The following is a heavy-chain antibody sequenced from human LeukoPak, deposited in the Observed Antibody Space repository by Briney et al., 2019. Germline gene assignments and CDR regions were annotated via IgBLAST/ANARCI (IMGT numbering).Heavy chain of an antibody. CDR3: ARYTSSWFFDS. Sequence: SQTLSLTCAISGDSVTSTSAAWIRLRPSPSLDLEWLISTYYRSKWYSDYAVSVRGRITVNPDTSTNQFSLQLNSVTPEDTAVYYCARYTSSWFFDSWGLGTLVTVSS. D-gene: IGHD6-13*01. V-gene: IGHV6-1*01. CDR1: GDSVTSTSAA. CDR2: TYYRSKWYS. J-gene: IGHJ4*02.